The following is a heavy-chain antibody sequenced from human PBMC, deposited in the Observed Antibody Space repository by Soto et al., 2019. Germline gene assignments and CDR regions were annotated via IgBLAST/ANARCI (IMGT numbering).Heavy chain of an antibody. CDR1: GFAFSSYA. CDR3: AKDHDYDSSGYYFGN. J-gene: IGHJ4*02. V-gene: IGHV3-23*01. CDR2: ISSSDIST. Sequence: PVGSLRLSCAASGFAFSSYAMNWVRQAPGKGLEWVSGISSSDISTYYADSVKGRFTISRDNTGHTLHLQMNSLRAEDTAIYYCAKDHDYDSSGYYFGNWGQGP. D-gene: IGHD3-22*01.